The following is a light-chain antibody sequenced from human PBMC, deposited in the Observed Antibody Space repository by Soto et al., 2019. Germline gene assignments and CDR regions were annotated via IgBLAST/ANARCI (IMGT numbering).Light chain of an antibody. J-gene: IGLJ1*01. V-gene: IGLV2-8*01. CDR3: KSYAGSNTYV. Sequence: QSALTQPPSASGSPGQSVTISCTGTKNDIGVYDFVSWYQHHPGKAPRLIIYEVVQRPSGVPDRFSGSKSGNTASLTVSGLQAADEADYCCKSYAGSNTYVFGSGTKVTV. CDR1: KNDIGVYDF. CDR2: EVV.